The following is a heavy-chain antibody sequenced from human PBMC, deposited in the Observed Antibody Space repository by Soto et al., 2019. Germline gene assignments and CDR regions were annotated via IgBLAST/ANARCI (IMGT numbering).Heavy chain of an antibody. Sequence: GGSLRLSCAASGFTFDDYAMHWVRQAPGKGLEWVSGISWNSGSIGYADSVKGRFTISRDNSKNTLYPQMNSLRAEDTAVYYCAKDKIPHTYWGQGTLVTVSS. D-gene: IGHD2-2*02. CDR3: AKDKIPHTY. CDR1: GFTFDDYA. V-gene: IGHV3-9*01. J-gene: IGHJ4*02. CDR2: ISWNSGSI.